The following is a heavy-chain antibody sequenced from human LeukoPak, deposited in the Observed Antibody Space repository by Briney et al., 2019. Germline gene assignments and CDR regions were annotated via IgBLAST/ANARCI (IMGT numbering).Heavy chain of an antibody. CDR3: AKVNYYQPYF. CDR1: GFTFSSYA. V-gene: IGHV3-23*01. CDR2: IDVTTGGS. J-gene: IGHJ4*02. Sequence: PGGSLRLSCAASGFTFSSYAMRWVRQAPGKGLEWVSTIDVTTGGSYYADSVKGRFTISRDTFQNTLYLRLNSLRVDDTAVYYCAKVNYYQPYFWGQGTLVTVSS. D-gene: IGHD2-2*01.